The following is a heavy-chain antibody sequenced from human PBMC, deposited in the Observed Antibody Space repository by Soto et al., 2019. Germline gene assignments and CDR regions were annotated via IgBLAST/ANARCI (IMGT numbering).Heavy chain of an antibody. J-gene: IGHJ3*02. D-gene: IGHD3-9*01. CDR2: IIPISGKA. CDR1: GGTFGSHA. Sequence: QVQLVQSGAEVKKPGSSVKVSCKASGGTFGSHALSWLRQAPGQGLEWVGGIIPISGKAIYAPRFQGRVTITAAESTNTAYMDLRSLRSEDTAMYYCASYVTSYSGNAFDIWGQGTMVTVSS. CDR3: ASYVTSYSGNAFDI. V-gene: IGHV1-69*01.